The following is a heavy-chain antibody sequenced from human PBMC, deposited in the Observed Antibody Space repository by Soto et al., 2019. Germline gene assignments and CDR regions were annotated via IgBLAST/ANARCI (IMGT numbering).Heavy chain of an antibody. CDR1: WDSFSSNTAS. V-gene: IGHV6-1*01. D-gene: IGHD5-12*01. Sequence: PSQPLSLTYAISWDSFSSNTASCNCIRQSPSRGLEWLGRTYFRSKWYNDYAVSVKSRIIINPDTSDNQFSLQLNSVTPEDTAVYFRAKGDNLGPKTGYAFDPWGQGIMVTVSS. CDR3: AKGDNLGPKTGYAFDP. J-gene: IGHJ5*02. CDR2: TYFRSKWYN.